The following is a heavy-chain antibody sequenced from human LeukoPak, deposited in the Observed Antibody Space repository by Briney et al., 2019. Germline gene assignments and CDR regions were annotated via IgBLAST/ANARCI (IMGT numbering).Heavy chain of an antibody. CDR3: ARGGVNYWNPRY. V-gene: IGHV3-53*01. CDR1: GFTVSSYY. Sequence: GWSLRLSCVASGFTVSSYYMSWVRQAPGKGLEWVSLLYTGGTTYYADSVEGRFTISRDGSKNTIYLQMNALRAEDTAVYYCARGGVNYWNPRYWGHEPWSPSP. D-gene: IGHD1-1*01. CDR2: LYTGGTT. J-gene: IGHJ4*01.